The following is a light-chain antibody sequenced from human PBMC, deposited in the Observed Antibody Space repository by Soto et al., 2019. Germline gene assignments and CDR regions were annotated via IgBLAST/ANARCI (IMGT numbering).Light chain of an antibody. CDR1: QSVRSSY. J-gene: IGKJ4*01. V-gene: IGKV3-20*01. CDR3: QQFGNSLT. Sequence: IVLTQSPGTLSLSPGERATLSCRASQSVRSSYLTWYQQKPGQAPRLLIYGASSRATGIPDRFSGSGSGTDFTLTITRLETEDFAVYYCQQFGNSLTFGGGTKVDIK. CDR2: GAS.